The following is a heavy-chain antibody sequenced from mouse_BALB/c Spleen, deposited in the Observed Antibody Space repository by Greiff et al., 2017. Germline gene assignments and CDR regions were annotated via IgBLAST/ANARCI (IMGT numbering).Heavy chain of an antibody. CDR1: GFTFSDYY. J-gene: IGHJ4*01. CDR2: ISDGGSYT. V-gene: IGHV5-4*02. Sequence: EVKLVESGGGLVKPGGSLKLSCAASGFTFSDYYMYWVRQTPEKRLEWVATISDGGSYTYYPDSVKGRFTISRDNAKNNLYLQMSSLKSEDTAMYYCARYPPLGRRAMDYWGQGTSVTVSS. CDR3: ARYPPLGRRAMDY. D-gene: IGHD4-1*01.